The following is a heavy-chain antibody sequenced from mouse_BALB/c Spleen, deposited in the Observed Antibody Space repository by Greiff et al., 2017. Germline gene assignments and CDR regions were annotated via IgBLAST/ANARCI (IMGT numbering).Heavy chain of an antibody. CDR2: IDPFNGGT. Sequence: EVKLQQSGPELMKPGASVKISCKASGYSFTSYYMHWVKQSHGKSLEWIGYIDPFNGGTSYNQKFKGKATLTVDKSSSTAYMHLSSLTSEDSAVYYCARQYGNYDYAMDYWGQGTSVTVSS. D-gene: IGHD2-10*02. CDR1: GYSFTSYY. V-gene: IGHV1S135*01. CDR3: ARQYGNYDYAMDY. J-gene: IGHJ4*01.